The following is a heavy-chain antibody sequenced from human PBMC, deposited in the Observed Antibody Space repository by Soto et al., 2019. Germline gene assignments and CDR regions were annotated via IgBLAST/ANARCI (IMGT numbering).Heavy chain of an antibody. CDR2: IYWDDDK. V-gene: IGHV2-5*02. CDR3: ALAYGGRKFDY. D-gene: IGHD2-15*01. Sequence: QITLKESGPTLVKPTQTLTLTCTFSGFSLSTSGVGVGWIRQPPGKALEWLALIYWDDDKRYSPSLKSRLTITKDTSKTQVVLTMTNMDPVDTATYYCALAYGGRKFDYWGQGTLVTVSS. CDR1: GFSLSTSGVG. J-gene: IGHJ4*02.